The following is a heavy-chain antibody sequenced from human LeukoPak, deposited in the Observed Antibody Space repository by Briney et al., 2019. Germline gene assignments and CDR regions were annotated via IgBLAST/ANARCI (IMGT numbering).Heavy chain of an antibody. CDR2: VNEDGSET. CDR3: TRAKPADFDL. V-gene: IGHV3-74*01. CDR1: GFTFNTYW. Sequence: GGSLRLSCVGSGFTFNTYWIHWVRQAPGKGLVWVSRVNEDGSETNYADSVKGRFTLSRDNAKNTVYLQMNNLRAEDTAVYYCTRAKPADFDLWGRGTLVTVSS. J-gene: IGHJ2*01.